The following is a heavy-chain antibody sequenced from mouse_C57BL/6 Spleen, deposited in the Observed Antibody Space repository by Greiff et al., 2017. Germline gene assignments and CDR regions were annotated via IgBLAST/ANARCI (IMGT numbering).Heavy chain of an antibody. CDR2: IDPSDSYT. Sequence: QVQLQQPGAELVMPGASVKLSCKASGYTFTSYWMHWVKQRPGQGLEWIGEIDPSDSYTNYNQKFKGKSTLTVDKSSSTAYMQLSSVTSEDSAVYYCARGGNYLYYFDYWGQGTTLTVSS. D-gene: IGHD2-1*01. V-gene: IGHV1-69*01. J-gene: IGHJ2*01. CDR1: GYTFTSYW. CDR3: ARGGNYLYYFDY.